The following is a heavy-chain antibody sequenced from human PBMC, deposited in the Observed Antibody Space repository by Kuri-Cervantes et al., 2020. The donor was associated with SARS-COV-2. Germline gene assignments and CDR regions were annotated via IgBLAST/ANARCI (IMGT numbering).Heavy chain of an antibody. CDR3: ARGHLANWNNWFDP. CDR1: GGSISSYY. D-gene: IGHD1-20*01. V-gene: IGHV4-59*01. CDR2: IYYSGST. J-gene: IGHJ5*02. Sequence: SETLSLTCTVSGGSISSYYWSWIRQPPGKGLEWIGYIYYSGSTNYNPSLKSRVTISVDTSKNQFSLKLSSVTAADTAGYYCARGHLANWNNWFDPWGQGTLVTVSS.